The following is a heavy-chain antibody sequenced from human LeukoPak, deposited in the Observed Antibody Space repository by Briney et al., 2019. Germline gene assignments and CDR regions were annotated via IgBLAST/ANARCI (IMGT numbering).Heavy chain of an antibody. D-gene: IGHD3-3*01. CDR2: TYYRSKWYN. CDR1: GDSVSSNSAA. CDR3: ARDSPWSGYYLKPKAPTPRDAFDI. J-gene: IGHJ3*02. V-gene: IGHV6-1*01. Sequence: SQTLSLTCAISGDSVSSNSAAWNWIRQSPSRGLEWLGRTYYRSKWYNDYTVSVKSRITINPDTSKNQFSLQLNSVTHEDTAVYYCARDSPWSGYYLKPKAPTPRDAFDIWGQGTMVTVSS.